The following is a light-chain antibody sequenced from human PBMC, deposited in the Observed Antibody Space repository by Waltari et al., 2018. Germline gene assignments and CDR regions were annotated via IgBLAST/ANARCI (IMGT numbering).Light chain of an antibody. V-gene: IGLV2-14*03. CDR1: SSHVGGHNY. Sequence: SALTQPASVSGSPGQSIAIPCTGTSSHVGGHNYVSWYQQHPGKAPKLMIYDVSNRPSGVSNRFSGAKSGNTASLTISGLQAEDEADYYCSSHTSSSTLVFGGGTKLTVL. CDR2: DVS. J-gene: IGLJ2*01. CDR3: SSHTSSSTLV.